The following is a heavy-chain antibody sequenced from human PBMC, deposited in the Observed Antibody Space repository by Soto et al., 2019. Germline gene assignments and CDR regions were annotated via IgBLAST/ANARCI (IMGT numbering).Heavy chain of an antibody. V-gene: IGHV4-39*01. D-gene: IGHD2-21*02. CDR2: IYYSGST. Sequence: QLQLQESGPGLVKPSETLSLTCTVSGGSISSSSYYWGWIRQPPGKGLEWIGSIYYSGSTYYNPSLKSRVTISVDTSKNQFSLKLRSVTAADTAVYYCARGGYIVVVTAIPYHFDYWGQGTLVTVSS. CDR1: GGSISSSSYY. J-gene: IGHJ4*02. CDR3: ARGGYIVVVTAIPYHFDY.